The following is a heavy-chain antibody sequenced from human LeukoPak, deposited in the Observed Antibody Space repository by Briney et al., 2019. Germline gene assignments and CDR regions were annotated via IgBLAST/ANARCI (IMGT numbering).Heavy chain of an antibody. CDR3: AKDRGVAVAGTVLDY. CDR2: ISGSGGST. D-gene: IGHD6-19*01. V-gene: IGHV3-23*01. CDR1: GFTFSSYS. J-gene: IGHJ4*02. Sequence: PGGSLRLSCAASGFTFSSYSMNWVRQAPGKGLEWVSTISGSGGSTYYADSVKGRFTISRDNSKNTLYLQMNSLRAEETAVHYCAKDRGVAVAGTVLDYWGQGTLVTVSS.